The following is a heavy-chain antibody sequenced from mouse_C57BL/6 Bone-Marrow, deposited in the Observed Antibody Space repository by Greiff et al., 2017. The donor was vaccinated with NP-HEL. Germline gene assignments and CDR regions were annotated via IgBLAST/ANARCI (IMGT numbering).Heavy chain of an antibody. CDR2: IRSKSSNYAT. CDR3: VRPYYYGSSYYAMDY. V-gene: IGHV10-3*01. Sequence: DVMLVESGGGLVQPKGSLKLSCAASGFTFNTYAMHWVRQAPGKGLEWVARIRSKSSNYATYYADSVKDRFTISRDESQSMLYLQMNNLKTEDTAMYYCVRPYYYGSSYYAMDYWGQGTSVTVSS. D-gene: IGHD1-1*01. J-gene: IGHJ4*01. CDR1: GFTFNTYA.